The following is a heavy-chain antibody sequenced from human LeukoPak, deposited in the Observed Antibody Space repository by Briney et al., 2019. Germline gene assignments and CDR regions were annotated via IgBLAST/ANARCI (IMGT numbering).Heavy chain of an antibody. Sequence: PGGSLRLSCVGSGFTFRSHAMSWVRQAPEKGLEFVSGIYENGGTTYYADSVKGRFTISRDSSENTLYLQMDSLRAEDTAVYYCAKRRTATTPYYLDCGGRGTLVTVSS. J-gene: IGHJ4*02. CDR1: GFTFRSHA. D-gene: IGHD2-21*02. CDR3: AKRRTATTPYYLDC. CDR2: IYENGGTT. V-gene: IGHV3-23*01.